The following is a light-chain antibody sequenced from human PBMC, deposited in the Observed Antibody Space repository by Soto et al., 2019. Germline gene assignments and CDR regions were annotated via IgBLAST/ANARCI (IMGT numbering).Light chain of an antibody. CDR3: QQSYSTPQLT. V-gene: IGKV1-39*01. J-gene: IGKJ4*01. CDR2: AAS. CDR1: QSISSY. Sequence: DIQMTQSPSSLSASVGDRVTTTCRASQSISSYLNWYQQKPGKAPKLLIYAASSLQSGVPSRFSGSGSGTDFTLTISSLQPEDFATYYCQQSYSTPQLTFGGGTKVDIK.